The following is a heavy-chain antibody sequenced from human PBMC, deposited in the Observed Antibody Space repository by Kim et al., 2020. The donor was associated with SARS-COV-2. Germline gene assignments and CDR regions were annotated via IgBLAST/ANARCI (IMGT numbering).Heavy chain of an antibody. J-gene: IGHJ4*01. D-gene: IGHD3-10*01. CDR3: SRDHYYFGTGD. V-gene: IGHV3-11*04. Sequence: GGSLRLSCAASGFTFSDSNMSWVRQAPGKGLEWVSSISGSGDAKYYADSVKGRFTVSRDNAKNSLYLQMSSRRAEDTAVYYCSRDHYYFGTGDWGQGTLVTVSS. CDR2: ISGSGDAK. CDR1: GFTFSDSN.